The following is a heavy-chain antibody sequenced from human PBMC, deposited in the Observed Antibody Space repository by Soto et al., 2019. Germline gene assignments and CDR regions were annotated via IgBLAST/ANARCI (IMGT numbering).Heavy chain of an antibody. J-gene: IGHJ5*02. CDR2: IYVTGAV. Sequence: TLSLTYSVSGAALNGGNYYWSWERKVPGKGLEWIGHIYVTGAVDYNPSLRDRITISQDTSERQFSLNLRLVTAADTAVYYCARLRIATNNYKWFDPWGQGTLVTVSS. CDR1: GAALNGGNYY. CDR3: ARLRIATNNYKWFDP. V-gene: IGHV4-31*03. D-gene: IGHD2-21*01.